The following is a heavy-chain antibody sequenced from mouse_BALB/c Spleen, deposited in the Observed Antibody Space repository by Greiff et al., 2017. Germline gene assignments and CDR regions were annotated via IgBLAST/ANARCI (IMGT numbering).Heavy chain of an antibody. J-gene: IGHJ3*01. CDR3: VSETARATPFAY. D-gene: IGHD3-2*01. V-gene: IGHV10S3*01. CDR2: IRSKSNNYAT. Sequence: EVQLVETGGGLVQPKGSLKLSCAASGFTFNTNAMNWVRQAPGKGLEWVARIRSKSNNYATYYADSVKDRFTISRDDSQSMLYLQMNNLKTEDTAMYYCVSETARATPFAYWGQGTLVTVSA. CDR1: GFTFNTNA.